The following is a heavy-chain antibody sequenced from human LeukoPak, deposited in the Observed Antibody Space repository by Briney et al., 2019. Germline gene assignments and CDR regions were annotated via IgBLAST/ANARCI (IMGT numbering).Heavy chain of an antibody. CDR1: GFTFSSYA. V-gene: IGHV3-23*01. J-gene: IGHJ3*02. D-gene: IGHD3-22*01. Sequence: PGGSLRLSCAASGFTFSSYAMSWVRQAPGKGLEWVSAISGSGGSTYYADSVKGRFTISRDNSKNTLYLQMNSLRAEDTAVYYCAKAERGASYYYDSSHAFDIWGQGTMVTVSS. CDR2: ISGSGGST. CDR3: AKAERGASYYYDSSHAFDI.